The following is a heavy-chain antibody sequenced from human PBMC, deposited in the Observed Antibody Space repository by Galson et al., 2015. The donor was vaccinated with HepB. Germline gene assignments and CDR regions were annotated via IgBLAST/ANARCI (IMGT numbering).Heavy chain of an antibody. Sequence: SVKVSCKASGYTFSDFGMHWVRQAPGQRPEWMGWIDTGNGKTKYSQKFQGRVTITRDASASTVYMALSSLRSEDTATYYCARVNYEILTGYFVDYWGQGTRVTVSS. J-gene: IGHJ4*02. D-gene: IGHD3-9*01. V-gene: IGHV1-3*04. CDR1: GYTFSDFG. CDR2: IDTGNGKT. CDR3: ARVNYEILTGYFVDY.